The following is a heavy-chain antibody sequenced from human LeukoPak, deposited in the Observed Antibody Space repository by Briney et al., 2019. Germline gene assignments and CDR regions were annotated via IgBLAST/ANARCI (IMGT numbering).Heavy chain of an antibody. CDR3: ARESRPNGAFDY. J-gene: IGHJ4*02. Sequence: GGSLRLSCAASGFTFSSYSMNWVRQAPGKGLEWVANIKQDGSEKYYVDSVKGRFTISRDSSKNSLYLQMNSLRVEDTAVYYCARESRPNGAFDYWGQGTLVTVSS. D-gene: IGHD4-17*01. CDR1: GFTFSSYS. V-gene: IGHV3-7*03. CDR2: IKQDGSEK.